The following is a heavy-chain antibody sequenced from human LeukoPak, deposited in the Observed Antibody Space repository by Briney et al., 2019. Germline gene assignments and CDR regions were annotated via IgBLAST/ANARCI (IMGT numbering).Heavy chain of an antibody. J-gene: IGHJ3*02. V-gene: IGHV3-7*04. D-gene: IGHD5-24*01. CDR2: IRPGGDAE. Sequence: GGSLRLSCAASGFPTSNYWMSWVRQAPGKGLEWVASIRPGGDAEHYVDSVMGRFTISRDNAKNSLYLQMNSLRAEDTAVYYCARLLGMVTTFDIWGQGTMGTVSS. CDR1: GFPTSNYW. CDR3: ARLLGMVTTFDI.